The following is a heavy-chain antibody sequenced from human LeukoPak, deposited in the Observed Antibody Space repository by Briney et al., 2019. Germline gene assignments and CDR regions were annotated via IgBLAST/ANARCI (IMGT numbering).Heavy chain of an antibody. CDR3: ARVECSSTTCYDDY. CDR1: VYTFSSYA. J-gene: IGHJ4*02. Sequence: GASVTVSCKTSVYTFSSYAISWVRQAPRQGLERMGWINVYNGYTNYARNFQGRVTMTTDTSTSTAYMEVRSLRSDDTAVYYCARVECSSTTCYDDYWGQGTLVIVSS. CDR2: INVYNGYT. D-gene: IGHD2-2*01. V-gene: IGHV1-18*01.